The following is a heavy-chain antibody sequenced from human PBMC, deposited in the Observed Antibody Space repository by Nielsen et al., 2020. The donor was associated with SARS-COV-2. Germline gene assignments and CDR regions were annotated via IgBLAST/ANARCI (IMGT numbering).Heavy chain of an antibody. V-gene: IGHV3-30*03. Sequence: GESLKISCAASGFTFSSYGMHWVRQAPGKGLEWVAVISYEGSNKYYAGSVRGRFTISREDVENSLHLQMNSLRAGDMAVYFCTRGGGGWFDPWGQGTLVTVSS. D-gene: IGHD1-26*01. CDR1: GFTFSSYG. CDR2: ISYEGSNK. J-gene: IGHJ5*02. CDR3: TRGGGGWFDP.